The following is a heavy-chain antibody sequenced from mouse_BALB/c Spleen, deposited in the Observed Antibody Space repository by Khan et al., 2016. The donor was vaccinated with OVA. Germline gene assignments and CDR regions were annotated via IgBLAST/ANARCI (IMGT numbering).Heavy chain of an antibody. D-gene: IGHD1-1*01. CDR3: ARGNYYGYYVDY. CDR1: GYSITSGYA. Sequence: EVQLQESGPGLVKPSQSLSLTCTVTGYSITSGYAWNWIRQFPGNKLEWMGYISYSGVPSYTPSLKSRISISRATSKNQFFLPLNSVTTEDTATYYCARGNYYGYYVDYWGKGTTLTVSS. V-gene: IGHV3-2*02. CDR2: ISYSGVP. J-gene: IGHJ2*01.